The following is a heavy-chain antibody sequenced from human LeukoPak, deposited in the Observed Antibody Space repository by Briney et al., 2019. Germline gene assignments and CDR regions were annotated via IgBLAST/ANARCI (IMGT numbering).Heavy chain of an antibody. J-gene: IGHJ4*02. CDR3: ARDGGGYYASGTHYYFDC. CDR1: GFTFSSYP. Sequence: GGSLRLSCAASGFTFSSYPMHWVRQAPGKGLEWVGVTSYDGSNKYYADSVKGRFTISRDNSKNTLYLQVNSLRAEDTAVYYCARDGGGYYASGTHYYFDCWGQGTLVTVSS. D-gene: IGHD3-10*01. V-gene: IGHV3-30-3*01. CDR2: TSYDGSNK.